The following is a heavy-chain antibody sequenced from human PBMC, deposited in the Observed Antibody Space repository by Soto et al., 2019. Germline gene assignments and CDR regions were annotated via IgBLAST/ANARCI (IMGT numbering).Heavy chain of an antibody. CDR1: GFTFSSYS. CDR2: ISSSSSYI. CDR3: ARRLSGAKNGYNTYYFHGLDV. J-gene: IGHJ6*02. D-gene: IGHD5-12*01. Sequence: GGSLRLSCAASGFTFSSYSMNWVRQAPGKGLEWVSSISSSSSYIYYADSVKGRFTISRDNAKNSLYLQMNSLRAEDTAVYYCARRLSGAKNGYNTYYFHGLDVWGQGTTVTVSS. V-gene: IGHV3-21*01.